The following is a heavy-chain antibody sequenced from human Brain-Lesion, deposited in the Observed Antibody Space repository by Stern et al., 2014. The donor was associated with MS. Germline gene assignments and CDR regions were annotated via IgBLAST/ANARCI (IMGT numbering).Heavy chain of an antibody. D-gene: IGHD3-3*02. CDR2: VYYSGSI. CDR3: ARNPALWYFDL. CDR1: GGSLSSGGYF. J-gene: IGHJ2*01. V-gene: IGHV4-31*03. Sequence: QVQLVESGPGLVKPLQTLSLTCTVSGGSLSSGGYFLNWIRQHPGKGLGWIGHVYYSGSIAYNPSLKSRVTISVDTSKNQFSLRLRSVTAADTAVYYCARNPALWYFDLWGRGTLAAVSS.